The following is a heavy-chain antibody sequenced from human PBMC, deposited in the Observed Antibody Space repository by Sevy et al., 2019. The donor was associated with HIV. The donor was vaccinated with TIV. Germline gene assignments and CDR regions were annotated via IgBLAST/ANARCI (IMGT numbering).Heavy chain of an antibody. Sequence: SETLSLTCTVSGGSITGGRYYWGWIRQPPGKGLEWIGSIYYSGNTYFNPSLKSRVTISVDTSKNQFSLRLSSVTAADTAVYYCARHDILTGYYIAHFDCWGQGTLVTVSS. J-gene: IGHJ4*02. D-gene: IGHD3-9*01. CDR1: GGSITGGRYY. CDR2: IYYSGNT. CDR3: ARHDILTGYYIAHFDC. V-gene: IGHV4-39*01.